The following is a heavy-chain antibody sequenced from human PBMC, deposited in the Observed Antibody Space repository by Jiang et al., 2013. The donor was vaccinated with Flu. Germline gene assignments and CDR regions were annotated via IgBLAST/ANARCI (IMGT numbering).Heavy chain of an antibody. V-gene: IGHV3-9*01. Sequence: VQLLESGGGLVQPGRSLRLSCAASGFSFDDYAMHWVRQAPGKGLEWVSGINWNSGSIDYADSVKGRFTISRDNAKSSLFLQMNSLDDTALYFCAKGTRKPVAGTPSGWGYFFDYWGQGTLVTVSS. CDR1: GFSFDDYA. CDR2: INWNSGSI. CDR3: AKGTRKPVAGTPSGWGYFFDY. J-gene: IGHJ4*02. D-gene: IGHD6-19*01.